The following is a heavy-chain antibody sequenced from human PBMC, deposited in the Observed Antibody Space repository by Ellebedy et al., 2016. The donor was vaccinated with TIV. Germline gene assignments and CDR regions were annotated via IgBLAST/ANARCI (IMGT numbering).Heavy chain of an antibody. CDR2: INSDGSTT. CDR1: GFTLSNYW. Sequence: GESLKISXAASGFTLSNYWMHWVRQDPGKGLVWVSRINSDGSTTTYADSVKGRFTISRDNAENTLYLQMNSLRAEDTAVYYCARSAYYGGKGYYFDYWGQGTLVTVSS. V-gene: IGHV3-74*01. CDR3: ARSAYYGGKGYYFDY. J-gene: IGHJ4*02. D-gene: IGHD4-23*01.